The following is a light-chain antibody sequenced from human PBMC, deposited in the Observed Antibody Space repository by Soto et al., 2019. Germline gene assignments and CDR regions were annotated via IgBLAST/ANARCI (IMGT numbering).Light chain of an antibody. J-gene: IGKJ2*01. CDR1: RSASSY. Sequence: EIVLTQSPATLSLSPGERATLSCRASRSASSYLAWYQQRPGQAPRLLIYDASNRAAGIPARFSGSGSGTDFNLTISRLEPEDFAVYYCQQRSSWPYTFGQGTKLEI. V-gene: IGKV3-11*01. CDR2: DAS. CDR3: QQRSSWPYT.